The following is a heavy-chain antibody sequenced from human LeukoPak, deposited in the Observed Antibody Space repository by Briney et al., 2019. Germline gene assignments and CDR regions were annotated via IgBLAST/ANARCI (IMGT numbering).Heavy chain of an antibody. CDR2: ISDSGGST. V-gene: IGHV3-23*01. CDR3: ATTTYDSSGYYSMGAFDI. CDR1: GFTFSSYA. D-gene: IGHD3-22*01. J-gene: IGHJ3*02. Sequence: GGSLRLSCAASGFTFSSYAMSWVRQAPGKGLEWVSAISDSGGSTYYADSVKGRFTISTDNSKNTLYLQMNSLRAEDTAVYYCATTTYDSSGYYSMGAFDIWGQGTMVTVSS.